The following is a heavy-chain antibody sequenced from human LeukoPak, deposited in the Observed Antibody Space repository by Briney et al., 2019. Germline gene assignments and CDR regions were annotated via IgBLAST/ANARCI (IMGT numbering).Heavy chain of an antibody. CDR2: ISGSGGST. Sequence: GGSLRLSCAASGFTFSSYAMSWGRQAPGKGLEWVSAISGSGGSTYYADSVKGRFTISRDNSKNTLYLQMNSLGAEDTAVYYCAKEDLGYHDNYYYYYGMDVWGQGTTVTVPS. D-gene: IGHD3-9*01. V-gene: IGHV3-23*01. CDR3: AKEDLGYHDNYYYYYGMDV. CDR1: GFTFSSYA. J-gene: IGHJ6*02.